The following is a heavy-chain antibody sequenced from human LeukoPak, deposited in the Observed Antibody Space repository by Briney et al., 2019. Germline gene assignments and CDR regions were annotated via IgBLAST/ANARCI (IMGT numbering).Heavy chain of an antibody. D-gene: IGHD3-10*01. CDR1: GFTFSSYS. CDR2: ISSSSSTI. V-gene: IGHV3-48*01. CDR3: ARESPRGGPDY. Sequence: GGSLRLSCAASGFTFSSYSMNWVRQAPGKGLEWVSYISSSSSTIYYADSVKGRFTISRDNAKNSLYLQMNSLRAEDTAVYYCARESPRGGPDYWGQGTLVTVPS. J-gene: IGHJ4*02.